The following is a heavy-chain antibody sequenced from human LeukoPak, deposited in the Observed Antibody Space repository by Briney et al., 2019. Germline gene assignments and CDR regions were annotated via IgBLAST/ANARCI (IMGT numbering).Heavy chain of an antibody. V-gene: IGHV3-48*01. CDR2: IGSSSSTI. CDR1: GFSFSSYS. Sequence: GGSLRLSCAASGFSFSSYSMNWVRQAPGKGLEWVSYIGSSSSTIYYADSVKGRFTISRDNAKNSLYLQMNSLRAEDTAVYYCARRYSGSRKEVDYWGQGTLVTVSS. J-gene: IGHJ4*02. D-gene: IGHD1-26*01. CDR3: ARRYSGSRKEVDY.